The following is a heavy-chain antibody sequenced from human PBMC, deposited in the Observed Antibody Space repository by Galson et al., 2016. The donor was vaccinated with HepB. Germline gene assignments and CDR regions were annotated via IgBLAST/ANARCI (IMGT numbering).Heavy chain of an antibody. Sequence: SLRLSCAASGFTFRSYGMHWVRQAPGKGLEWVAAIWYDGSNEYYADSVKGRFTISRDNSKNTLYLQMNNLRAEDTAVYYCAKWAHLSHRGAHGMDVWGQGTAVTVSS. CDR3: AKWAHLSHRGAHGMDV. V-gene: IGHV3-33*06. CDR2: IWYDGSNE. D-gene: IGHD1-14*01. J-gene: IGHJ6*02. CDR1: GFTFRSYG.